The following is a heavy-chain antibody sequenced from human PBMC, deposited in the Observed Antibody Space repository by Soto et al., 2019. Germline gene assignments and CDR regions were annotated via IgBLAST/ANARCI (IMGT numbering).Heavy chain of an antibody. J-gene: IGHJ5*02. CDR2: ICYDGSNK. CDR1: GFTFSSYG. V-gene: IGHV3-33*01. CDR3: ARDRGADFYATPWFDP. D-gene: IGHD2-8*01. Sequence: PGGSLRLSCAASGFTFSSYGMHWVRQAPGKGLEWVAVICYDGSNKYYADSVKGRFTISRDNSKNTLYLQMNSLRAEDTAVYYCARDRGADFYATPWFDPWGQGTLVTVSS.